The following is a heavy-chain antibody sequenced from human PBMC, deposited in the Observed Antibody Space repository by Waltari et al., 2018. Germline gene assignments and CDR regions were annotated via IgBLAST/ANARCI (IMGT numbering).Heavy chain of an antibody. J-gene: IGHJ4*02. CDR1: GGSLSSSSYY. CDR2: SYYSGST. V-gene: IGHV4-39*07. Sequence: QLQLQESGPGLVKPSETLSLTCTVSGGSLSSSSYYWGWIRQPPGKGLEWIGSSYYSGSTYENPSLKSRVTISVDTSKSQLSRKRSSVTVADTAVYYCARDPGYGYGPETRGNYWGQGTLVTVSS. D-gene: IGHD5-18*01. CDR3: ARDPGYGYGPETRGNY.